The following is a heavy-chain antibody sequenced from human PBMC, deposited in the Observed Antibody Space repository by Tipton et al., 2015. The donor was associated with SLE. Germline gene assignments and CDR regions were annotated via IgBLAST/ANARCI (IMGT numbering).Heavy chain of an antibody. D-gene: IGHD4-17*01. Sequence: GSLRLSCVASGFTFSDHYMDWIRQAPGKGLEWVGRIRSKANAYATTYAASVKDRFTISRDDSKNTAYLQMNSLKTEDTAVYYCTRRPGDYGSGMDVWGQGTTVTVSS. CDR3: TRRPGDYGSGMDV. CDR2: IRSKANAYAT. CDR1: GFTFSDHY. J-gene: IGHJ6*02. V-gene: IGHV3-73*01.